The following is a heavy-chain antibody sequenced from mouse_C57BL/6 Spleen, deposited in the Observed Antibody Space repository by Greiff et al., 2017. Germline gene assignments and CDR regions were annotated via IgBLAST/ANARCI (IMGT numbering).Heavy chain of an antibody. CDR1: GYTFTSYW. Sequence: VQLQQSGTVLARPGASVKMSCKTSGYTFTSYWMHWVKQRPGQGLEWIGAIYPGNRDTSYNQKFKGKAKLTAVTSASTAYMELSSLTNEDSAVYYCTRCDYGSSYYYAMDYWGQGTSVTVSS. V-gene: IGHV1-5*01. CDR3: TRCDYGSSYYYAMDY. D-gene: IGHD1-1*01. J-gene: IGHJ4*01. CDR2: IYPGNRDT.